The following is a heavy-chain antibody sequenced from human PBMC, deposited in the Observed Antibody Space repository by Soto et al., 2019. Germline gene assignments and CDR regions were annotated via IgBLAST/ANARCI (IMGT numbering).Heavy chain of an antibody. CDR3: ARDFGDSRGSDYYYGMDV. Sequence: EVQLVESGGGLVKPGGSLRLACAASGFTFNTYSMNWVRQAPGKGLEWVSCISSTSTYIYYADSVKGRFTISSDNAKNLLYLQMNSLRAEDTAVYYCARDFGDSRGSDYYYGMDVWGQGTTVTVAS. CDR1: GFTFNTYS. D-gene: IGHD2-21*02. CDR2: ISSTSTYI. V-gene: IGHV3-21*01. J-gene: IGHJ6*02.